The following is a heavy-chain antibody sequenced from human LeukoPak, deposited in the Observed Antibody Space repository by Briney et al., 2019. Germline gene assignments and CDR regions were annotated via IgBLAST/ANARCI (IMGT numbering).Heavy chain of an antibody. J-gene: IGHJ4*02. CDR1: GYTFTTYH. V-gene: IGHV1-46*01. Sequence: ASVKVSCKASGYTFTTYHMHWVRQAPGQGLEWMGIINPSGGSTTYAQKFQGRLSMTRDTSTSTAYMELSSLRSEDTAMYYCARCLWFGESPPDYWGQGTLVTVSS. CDR2: INPSGGST. D-gene: IGHD3-10*01. CDR3: ARCLWFGESPPDY.